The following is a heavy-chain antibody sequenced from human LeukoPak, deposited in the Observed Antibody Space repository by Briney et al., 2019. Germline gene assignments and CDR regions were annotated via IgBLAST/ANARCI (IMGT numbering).Heavy chain of an antibody. D-gene: IGHD3-10*01. CDR1: GFTFSSYW. J-gene: IGHJ2*01. CDR2: IKQDGSEK. CDR3: AGAPRGRYFDL. Sequence: GGSLRLSCAASGFTFSSYWMSWVRQAPGKGLEWVANIKQDGSEKYYVDSVKGRFTISRDNAKNSLYLQMNSLRAEDTAVYYCAGAPRGRYFDLWGRGTLVTVSS. V-gene: IGHV3-7*01.